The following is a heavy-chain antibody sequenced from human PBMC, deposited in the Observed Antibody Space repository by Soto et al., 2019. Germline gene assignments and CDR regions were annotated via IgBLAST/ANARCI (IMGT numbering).Heavy chain of an antibody. CDR1: VGSMSSNY. CDR3: ARGGSYGDFFDY. J-gene: IGHJ4*02. CDR2: IYYTGST. D-gene: IGHD4-17*01. Sequence: SETLSLTCTVSVGSMSSNYWTWIRQSPGKGLEWIGYIYYTGSTKYNPSLKSRVTISLDTSKNQFSLRLTSVTSADTAVYYCARGGSYGDFFDYWGQGAQVTVSS. V-gene: IGHV4-59*01.